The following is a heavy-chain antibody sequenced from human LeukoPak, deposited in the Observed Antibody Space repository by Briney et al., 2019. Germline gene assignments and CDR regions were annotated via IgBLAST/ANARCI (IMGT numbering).Heavy chain of an antibody. D-gene: IGHD4-17*01. CDR1: GFTFDDYG. J-gene: IGHJ3*02. Sequence: PGGSLRLSCAASGFTFDDYGMSWVRQAPGKGLEWVSGINWNGGSTGYADSVKGRFTISRDNAKNSLYLQMNSLRAEDTALYYCAKAPNYGDYPAFDIWGQGTMVTVSS. V-gene: IGHV3-20*04. CDR3: AKAPNYGDYPAFDI. CDR2: INWNGGST.